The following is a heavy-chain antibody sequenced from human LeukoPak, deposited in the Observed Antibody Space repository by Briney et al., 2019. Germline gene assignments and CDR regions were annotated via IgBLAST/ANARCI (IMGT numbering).Heavy chain of an antibody. D-gene: IGHD3-16*02. V-gene: IGHV1-24*01. J-gene: IGHJ4*02. CDR1: GYTLTELS. CDR3: ATARVRLGELSLPEVRDD. CDR2: FDPEYGKT. Sequence: ASVKVSCKVSGYTLTELSMHWVRQAPGKGLEWMGGFDPEYGKTIYAQKFQGRVTMTEDTSTDTASMELSSLSSEDTAVYYCATARVRLGELSLPEVRDDWGQGTLISVSS.